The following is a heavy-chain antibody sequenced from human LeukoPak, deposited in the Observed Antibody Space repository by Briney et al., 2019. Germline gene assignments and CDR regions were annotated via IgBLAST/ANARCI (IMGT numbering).Heavy chain of an antibody. CDR2: MYYSGST. V-gene: IGHV4-59*02. CDR1: GGYVTTYY. Sequence: PSETLSLTCTVSGGYVTTYYWSWIRQTPGKGLEWIGYMYYSGSTNYNPSLKSRVTISVDTSKNQFSLKVSPVTAADTAVYYCARGTTILKMDVWGQGTTVTVSS. D-gene: IGHD4-11*01. J-gene: IGHJ6*02. CDR3: ARGTTILKMDV.